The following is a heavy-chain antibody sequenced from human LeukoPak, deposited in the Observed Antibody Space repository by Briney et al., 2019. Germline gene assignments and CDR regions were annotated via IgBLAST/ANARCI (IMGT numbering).Heavy chain of an antibody. Sequence: AGGSLRLSCSASGLTFSTCAMHWVGQAPGRGLEWLTLIRPDRGKKFYSDSVKGRFTVSRDNFKNMLYLEMNSLRSEDTAVYYCVKDDPVLHFWGQGTLVSVSS. CDR3: VKDDPVLHF. J-gene: IGHJ4*02. CDR2: IRPDRGKK. V-gene: IGHV3-30*02. CDR1: GLTFSTCA.